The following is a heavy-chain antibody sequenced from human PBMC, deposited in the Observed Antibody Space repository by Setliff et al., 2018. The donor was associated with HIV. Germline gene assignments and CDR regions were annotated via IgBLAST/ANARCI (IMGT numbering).Heavy chain of an antibody. CDR3: AKDGDYSNWDYDAFDI. J-gene: IGHJ3*02. CDR2: INYDESSE. CDR1: GFNFKTYG. D-gene: IGHD1-7*01. V-gene: IGHV3-30*02. Sequence: PGGSLRLSCAASGFNFKTYGMHWVRQAPGKGLEWVAFINYDESSEYYVDSVKGRVTISRDNSKNTVDLQMNSLRAEDTAVYYCAKDGDYSNWDYDAFDIWGQGTMVTVSS.